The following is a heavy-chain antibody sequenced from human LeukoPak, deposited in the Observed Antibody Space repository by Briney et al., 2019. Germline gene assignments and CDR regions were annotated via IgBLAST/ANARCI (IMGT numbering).Heavy chain of an antibody. D-gene: IGHD4-23*01. CDR3: AEATVVRSGLYY. Sequence: GASVKVSCKASGYTFTSYYMHWVRQAPGQGLEWMGIINPSGGSTSYAQKFQGRVTMTRDMSTSTVYMELSSLRSEDTAVYYCAEATVVRSGLYYWGQGTLVTVSS. V-gene: IGHV1-46*01. CDR2: INPSGGST. J-gene: IGHJ4*02. CDR1: GYTFTSYY.